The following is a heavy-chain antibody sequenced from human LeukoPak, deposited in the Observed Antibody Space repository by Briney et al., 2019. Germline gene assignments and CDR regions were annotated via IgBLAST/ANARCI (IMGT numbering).Heavy chain of an antibody. V-gene: IGHV1-69*06. D-gene: IGHD3-9*01. CDR1: GGTFSNYA. CDR3: AGSEETLYDILTGGGKNWFDP. Sequence: SVKVSCKASGGTFSNYAITWVRQAPGQGLEWMGGIIPIFGTANYAQKFRGRVTITADKSTRTAYMDLSSLRSEDTAVYYCAGSEETLYDILTGGGKNWFDPWGQGTLVTVSS. CDR2: IIPIFGTA. J-gene: IGHJ5*02.